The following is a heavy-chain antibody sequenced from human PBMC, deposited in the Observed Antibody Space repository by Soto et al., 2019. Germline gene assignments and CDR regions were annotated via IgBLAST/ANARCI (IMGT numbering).Heavy chain of an antibody. Sequence: NPSETLSLTCTVSGGSVSSGSYYWSWIRQSPGKGLEWIGYIYYSGSTNYNPSLKSRLTISVDTSKNQFSLKLSSVTAADTAVYYCARMYYYDSSGPFDYWGQGTLVTVSS. D-gene: IGHD3-22*01. CDR1: GGSVSSGSYY. J-gene: IGHJ4*02. V-gene: IGHV4-61*01. CDR3: ARMYYYDSSGPFDY. CDR2: IYYSGST.